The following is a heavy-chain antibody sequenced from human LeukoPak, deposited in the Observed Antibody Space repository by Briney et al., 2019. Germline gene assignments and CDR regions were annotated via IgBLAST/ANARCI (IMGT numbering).Heavy chain of an antibody. CDR1: GYTFTDYY. V-gene: IGHV1-2*02. D-gene: IGHD3-16*01. CDR3: ARDYVGDNWFDP. Sequence: ASVKVSCKASGYTFTDYYMHWVRQAPGQGLEWMGWISPNSGGANYAQKFQGRVTMTRDTSISTAYMELSRLRSDDTAVYYCARDYVGDNWFDPWGQGTLVTVSS. J-gene: IGHJ5*02. CDR2: ISPNSGGA.